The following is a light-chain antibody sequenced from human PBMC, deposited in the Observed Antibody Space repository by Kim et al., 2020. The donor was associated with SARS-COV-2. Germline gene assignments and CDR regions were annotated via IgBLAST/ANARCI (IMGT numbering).Light chain of an antibody. CDR2: QDS. Sequence: VSPEQTASITCSGDKLGDKYACWYQQKPGQSPVLVIYQDSKRPSGIPERFSGSNSGNTATLTISGTQAMDEADYYCQAWDSSTAVFGTGTKVTVL. J-gene: IGLJ1*01. V-gene: IGLV3-1*01. CDR3: QAWDSSTAV. CDR1: KLGDKY.